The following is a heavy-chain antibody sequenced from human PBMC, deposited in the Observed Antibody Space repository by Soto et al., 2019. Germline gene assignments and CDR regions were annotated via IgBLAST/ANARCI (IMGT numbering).Heavy chain of an antibody. CDR2: IYYSGTT. J-gene: IGHJ3*02. V-gene: IGHV4-31*03. Sequence: PSETLALTCTVSGGRINSGGYYWTWILQHPGKGLEWIGHIYYSGTTYYNPSLKSRFNISLDTSKNQFPLNMNSVTAADTPVYYCARDMGIAVAPRGAFDIWGQGTMVTVSS. CDR3: ARDMGIAVAPRGAFDI. CDR1: GGRINSGGYY. D-gene: IGHD6-19*01.